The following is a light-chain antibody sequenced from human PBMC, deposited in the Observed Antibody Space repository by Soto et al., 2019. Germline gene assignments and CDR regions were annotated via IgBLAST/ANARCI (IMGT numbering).Light chain of an antibody. CDR2: GAS. CDR3: QQYGTSPPVT. J-gene: IGKJ4*01. Sequence: EIVLTQFPGTLSLSPGERATLSCRASESVSSTYLAWYQHKPGQPPRLLIYGASSSATGIPDRFSGSGSGTDFTLTIGRLEPEDFAVYYCQQYGTSPPVTFGGGTKVDIK. V-gene: IGKV3-20*01. CDR1: ESVSSTY.